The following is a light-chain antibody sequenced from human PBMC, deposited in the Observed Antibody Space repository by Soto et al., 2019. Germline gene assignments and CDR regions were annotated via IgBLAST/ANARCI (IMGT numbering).Light chain of an antibody. CDR3: QQYITWNT. CDR1: QSVSSN. CDR2: GAS. V-gene: IGKV3-15*01. J-gene: IGKJ2*01. Sequence: EIVMTQSPATLSVSPGERATLSCRASQSVSSNLAWNQQKPGQAPRLLIYGASTRATGIPARFSGSGSGTEFTLTISSLQSEDFAVYYCQQYITWNTFGQGTKLEIK.